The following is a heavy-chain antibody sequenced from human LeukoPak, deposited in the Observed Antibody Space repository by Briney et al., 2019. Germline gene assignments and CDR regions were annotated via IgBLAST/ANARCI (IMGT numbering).Heavy chain of an antibody. V-gene: IGHV1-8*01. CDR1: GYTFTSYD. CDR2: MNPNSGDT. Sequence: GASVNVSCKASGYTFTSYDINWVRQAPGQGLEWMGWMNPNSGDTGYPQKFQGRVTMTRDTSITTAYMELSSLRSEDTAVYYCARSGFGSGISFDLWGQGTLVTVSS. CDR3: ARSGFGSGISFDL. D-gene: IGHD3-10*01. J-gene: IGHJ5*02.